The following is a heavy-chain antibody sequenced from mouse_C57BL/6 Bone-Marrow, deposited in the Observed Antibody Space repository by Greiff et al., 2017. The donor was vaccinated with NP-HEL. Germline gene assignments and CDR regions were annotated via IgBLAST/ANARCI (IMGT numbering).Heavy chain of an antibody. D-gene: IGHD2-1*01. Sequence: VQLQQSVAELVRPGASVKLSCTASGFNIKNTYMHWVKQRPAQGLEWIGMIDPANGNTKYAPNFPGKATITADTSSNTAYLQLSSLTSEDTAIYYCARRGYYGNYAWLAYWGQGTLVTVSA. V-gene: IGHV14-3*01. CDR3: ARRGYYGNYAWLAY. CDR1: GFNIKNTY. CDR2: IDPANGNT. J-gene: IGHJ3*01.